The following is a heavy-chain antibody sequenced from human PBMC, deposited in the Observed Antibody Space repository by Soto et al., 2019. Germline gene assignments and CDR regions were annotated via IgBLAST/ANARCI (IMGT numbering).Heavy chain of an antibody. CDR1: GFTVSSNY. CDR3: AILSN. D-gene: IGHD6-6*01. V-gene: IGHV3-53*01. CDR2: IYSDGTT. Sequence: PRLSCAASGFTVSSNYMNWVRQAPGKGLEWVSIIYSDGTTSYADSVKGRFTISRDNFKNTLHLQMNSLRAEDTAVYYCAILSNWGQGTLVTVSS. J-gene: IGHJ4*02.